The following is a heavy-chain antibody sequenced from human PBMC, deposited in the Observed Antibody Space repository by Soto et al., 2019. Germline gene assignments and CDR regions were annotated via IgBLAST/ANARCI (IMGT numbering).Heavy chain of an antibody. V-gene: IGHV4-30-2*01. CDR2: IYHSGST. Sequence: SETLSLTCTVSGGSVSSGSYYWCWIRQPPGKGLEWIGYIYHSGSTYYNPSLKSRVTISVDRSKNQFSLKLSSVSAADTAVYYCARGPPLGYWGQGTLVTVSS. CDR1: GGSVSSGSYY. J-gene: IGHJ4*02. CDR3: ARGPPLGY.